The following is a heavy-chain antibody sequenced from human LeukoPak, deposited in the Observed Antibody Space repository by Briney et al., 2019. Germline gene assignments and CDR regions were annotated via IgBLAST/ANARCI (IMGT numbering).Heavy chain of an antibody. CDR3: ARDRDWNYGYGYYFDY. V-gene: IGHV4-4*07. J-gene: IGHJ4*02. D-gene: IGHD1-7*01. Sequence: KPSETLSLTCTVSGGSISSYYWSWIRQPAGKGLEWIGRFYTSGSTNYNPSLKSRVTMSVDTSKNQFSLKLSSVTAADTAVYYCARDRDWNYGYGYYFDYWGQGTLVTVSS. CDR1: GGSISSYY. CDR2: FYTSGST.